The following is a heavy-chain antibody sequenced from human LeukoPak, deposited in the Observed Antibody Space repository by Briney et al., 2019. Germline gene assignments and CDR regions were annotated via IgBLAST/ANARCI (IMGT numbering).Heavy chain of an antibody. CDR2: IPYDGSNE. CDR3: AREQGHKGGRGYSYGYYYYYYMDV. Sequence: PGRSLRLSCAASGFTFSSYAMHWVRQAPGKGLDWVAVIPYDGSNEYYADSVKGRFTISRDNSKNTLYLQMNSLRAEDTAVYYCAREQGHKGGRGYSYGYYYYYYMDVWGKGTTVTVSS. CDR1: GFTFSSYA. D-gene: IGHD5-18*01. V-gene: IGHV3-30*07. J-gene: IGHJ6*03.